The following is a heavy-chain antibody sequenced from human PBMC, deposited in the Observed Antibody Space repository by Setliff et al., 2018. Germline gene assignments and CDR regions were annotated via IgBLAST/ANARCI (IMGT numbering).Heavy chain of an antibody. D-gene: IGHD3-3*01. J-gene: IGHJ6*03. Sequence: PSETLSLTCTVSGDSISSRRSYWGWFRQPAGKGLEWIGQIYTSWSINYNPSLKSRVTISLDTSKNQFSLSLTSVTAEDTAVYYCARMSGFQYIDVWGKGTTVTVSS. V-gene: IGHV4-61*09. CDR1: GDSISSRRSY. CDR2: IYTSWSI. CDR3: ARMSGFQYIDV.